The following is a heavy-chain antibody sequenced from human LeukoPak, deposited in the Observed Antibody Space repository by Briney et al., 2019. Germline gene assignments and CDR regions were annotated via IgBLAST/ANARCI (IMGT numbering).Heavy chain of an antibody. CDR1: GGSISSYQ. CDR2: IYTSGNT. D-gene: IGHD6-19*01. Sequence: NPSETLSLTCTVSGGSISSYQWSWIRQPAGKGLEWIGRIYTSGNTNYNPSLKSRVTMSVDTSKNQFSLKLSSVTAADTAVYYCAKESGYSSGWYISQRGGYFDYWGQGTLVTVSS. CDR3: AKESGYSSGWYISQRGGYFDY. V-gene: IGHV4-4*07. J-gene: IGHJ4*02.